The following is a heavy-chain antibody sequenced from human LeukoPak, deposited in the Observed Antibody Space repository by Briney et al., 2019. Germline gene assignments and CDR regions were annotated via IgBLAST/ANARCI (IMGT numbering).Heavy chain of an antibody. CDR3: ARSGRRCASCCSWFDP. D-gene: IGHD2-2*01. Sequence: SETLSLTCTVSGGSISSYYWSWIRQPAGKGLEWIGRIYTSGSTNYNPSLKSRVTMSVDTSKNQFSLKLSSVTAADTAVYYCARSGRRCASCCSWFDPWGQGTLVTVSS. V-gene: IGHV4-4*07. J-gene: IGHJ5*02. CDR2: IYTSGST. CDR1: GGSISSYY.